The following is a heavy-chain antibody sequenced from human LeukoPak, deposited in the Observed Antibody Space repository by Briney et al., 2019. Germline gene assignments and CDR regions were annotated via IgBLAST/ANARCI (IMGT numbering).Heavy chain of an antibody. CDR2: MNPNSGNT. J-gene: IGHJ6*03. CDR1: GYTFTSYD. CDR3: ARAHILTYYYYMDV. V-gene: IGHV1-8*02. Sequence: ASVKVSCKASGYTFTSYDINWVRQATGQGLEWMGWMNPNSGNTGYAQKFQGRVTMTTDTSTSTAYMELRSLRSDDTAVYYCARAHILTYYYYMDVWGKGTTVTVSS. D-gene: IGHD3-9*01.